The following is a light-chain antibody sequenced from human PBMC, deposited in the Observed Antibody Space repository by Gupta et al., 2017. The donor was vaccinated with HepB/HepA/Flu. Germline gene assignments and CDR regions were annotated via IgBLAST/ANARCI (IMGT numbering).Light chain of an antibody. J-gene: IGKJ1*01. CDR3: LQDYNYPWT. Sequence: AIQMTQSPSSLAASVGDRVTITCRASQDIRSDLAWYQHKPGKAPKLLIYAASSVQTGVPSRFSGSGSGTDFTLTISSLQPEDFATYYCLQDYNYPWTFGQGTKVEVK. V-gene: IGKV1-6*01. CDR1: QDIRSD. CDR2: AAS.